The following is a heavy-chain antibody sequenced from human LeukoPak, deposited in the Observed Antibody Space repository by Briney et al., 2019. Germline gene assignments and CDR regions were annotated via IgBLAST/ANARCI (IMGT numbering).Heavy chain of an antibody. V-gene: IGHV1-24*01. Sequence: ASVKVSCKVPGYTLSESSMQWLRQAPGKGLEWMGGFDPESGETIYAQKFEGRVTVTEDTSTDTAYMELRGLRSEDTAVYYCATGGTMVQSNVFDIWGQGTMVTVSS. CDR1: GYTLSESS. CDR3: ATGGTMVQSNVFDI. CDR2: FDPESGET. D-gene: IGHD3-10*01. J-gene: IGHJ3*02.